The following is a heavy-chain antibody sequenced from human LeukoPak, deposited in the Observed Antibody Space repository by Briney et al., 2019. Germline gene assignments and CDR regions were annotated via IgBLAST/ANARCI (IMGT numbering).Heavy chain of an antibody. Sequence: SETLSLTCTVSGGSISSSSYYWGWIRQPPGKGLEWIGSIYYSGSTYYNPSLKSRVTISVDTSKNQFSLKLSSVTAADTAVYYCARHMYSSSSGLNYWGQGTLVTVSS. CDR3: ARHMYSSSSGLNY. CDR1: GGSISSSSYY. CDR2: IYYSGST. J-gene: IGHJ4*02. D-gene: IGHD6-6*01. V-gene: IGHV4-39*01.